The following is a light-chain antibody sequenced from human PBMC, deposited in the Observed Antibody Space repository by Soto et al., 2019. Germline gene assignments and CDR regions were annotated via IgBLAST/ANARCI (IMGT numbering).Light chain of an antibody. J-gene: IGKJ2*03. CDR1: QSFSSW. CDR2: RTS. Sequence: DIQMTQSPSTLSASVGDRVTITCRASQSFSSWLAWYQQKPGKAPNLLIYRTSTLGRGVPSRFSASGSGTEFTLTISNLQPDDFATYYCQYYNSDSFYSFGQGIKLEIK. V-gene: IGKV1-5*03. CDR3: QYYNSDSFYS.